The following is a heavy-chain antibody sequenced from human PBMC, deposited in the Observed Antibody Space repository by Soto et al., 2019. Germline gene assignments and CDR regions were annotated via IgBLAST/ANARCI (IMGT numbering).Heavy chain of an antibody. D-gene: IGHD1-26*01. CDR2: INAGNGNT. CDR3: ARVGDSGSYDFDY. CDR1: GYTFTSYA. V-gene: IGHV1-3*01. J-gene: IGHJ4*02. Sequence: QVQLVQSGAEVKKPGASVKVSCKASGYTFTSYAMHWVRQAPGQRLEWMGWINAGNGNTKYSQKFQGRVTITRDTSARTAYMELSSLRSEDTAVYYCARVGDSGSYDFDYWGQGTLVTVSS.